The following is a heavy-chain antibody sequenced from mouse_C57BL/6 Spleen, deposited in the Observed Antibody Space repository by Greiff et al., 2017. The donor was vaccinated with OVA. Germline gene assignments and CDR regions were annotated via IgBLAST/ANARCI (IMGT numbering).Heavy chain of an antibody. Sequence: QVQLQQSGAELARPGASVKLSCKASGYTFTSYGISWVKQRTGQGLEWIGEIYPRSGNTYYNEKFKGKATLTADKSSSTAYMELRSLTSEDSAVYFCARYDYGSINYFDYWGQGTTLIVSS. CDR2: IYPRSGNT. CDR3: ARYDYGSINYFDY. V-gene: IGHV1-81*01. J-gene: IGHJ2*01. CDR1: GYTFTSYG. D-gene: IGHD1-1*01.